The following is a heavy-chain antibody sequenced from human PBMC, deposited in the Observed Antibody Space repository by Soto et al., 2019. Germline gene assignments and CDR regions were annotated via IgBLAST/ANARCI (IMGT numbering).Heavy chain of an antibody. Sequence: PGESLKISCKGSGYSFTSYWISWVRQMPGKGLEGMGRIEPSDSYTNYSPCFRGHVTISADKSISTAYLQWSSLKASDTAMYYCASTVPRQLVIYYYYGMDVWGQGTTVTVSS. J-gene: IGHJ6*01. CDR1: GYSFTSYW. D-gene: IGHD6-6*01. CDR2: IEPSDSYT. V-gene: IGHV5-10-1*01. CDR3: ASTVPRQLVIYYYYGMDV.